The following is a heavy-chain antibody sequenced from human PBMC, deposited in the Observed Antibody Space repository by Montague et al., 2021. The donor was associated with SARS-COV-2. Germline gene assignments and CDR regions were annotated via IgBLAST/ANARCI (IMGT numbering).Heavy chain of an antibody. CDR1: GASINSNRHF. Sequence: SETLSLTCTVSGASINSNRHFWGWIRQAPGKGLVWIGSIFSSGSTYYNPSLKTRVSISVDTSGNRLSLKLTSVAATDTAMYFCARAESYESRGFLNDPFDVWGQGTMVTVSS. CDR2: IFSSGST. D-gene: IGHD3-22*01. V-gene: IGHV4-39*02. CDR3: ARAESYESRGFLNDPFDV. J-gene: IGHJ3*01.